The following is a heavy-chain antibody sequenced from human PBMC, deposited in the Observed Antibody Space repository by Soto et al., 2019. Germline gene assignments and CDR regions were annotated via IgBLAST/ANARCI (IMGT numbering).Heavy chain of an antibody. CDR2: IKQDGSEK. CDR3: ARVAGDSSGYYEYYFDY. CDR1: GFTFSSYW. J-gene: IGHJ4*02. Sequence: GGSLRLSCAASGFTFSSYWMSWVRQAPGKGLEWVANIKQDGSEKYYVDSVKGRFTISRDNAKNSLYLQMNSLRAEDTAVYYCARVAGDSSGYYEYYFDYWGQGTLVTVSS. V-gene: IGHV3-7*03. D-gene: IGHD3-22*01.